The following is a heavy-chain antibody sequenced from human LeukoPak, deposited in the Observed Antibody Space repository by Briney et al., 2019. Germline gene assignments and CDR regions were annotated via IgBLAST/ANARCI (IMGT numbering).Heavy chain of an antibody. V-gene: IGHV1-46*01. Sequence: ASVKVSCKASGYTFTSYYMHWVRQAPGQGLEWMGINNPSGGSTSYAQKFQGRVTMTRDTSTSTVYMELSSLRSEDTAVYYCAREYIVVVVAATGFDPWGQGTLVTVSS. J-gene: IGHJ5*02. D-gene: IGHD2-15*01. CDR3: AREYIVVVVAATGFDP. CDR2: NNPSGGST. CDR1: GYTFTSYY.